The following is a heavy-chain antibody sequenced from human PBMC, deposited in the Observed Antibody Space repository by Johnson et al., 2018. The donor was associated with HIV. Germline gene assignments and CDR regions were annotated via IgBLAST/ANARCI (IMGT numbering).Heavy chain of an antibody. CDR2: ISYDGSNK. Sequence: QEKLVESGGGVVQPGRSLRLSCAASGFTFSSYAMHWVRQAPGKGLEWVAVISYDGSNKYYADSVKGRFTISRDNSKNTLYLQMNSLRAEYTAVYYCASEEWELLGDAFDIWGQGTMVTVSS. V-gene: IGHV3-30*04. CDR1: GFTFSSYA. CDR3: ASEEWELLGDAFDI. D-gene: IGHD1-26*01. J-gene: IGHJ3*02.